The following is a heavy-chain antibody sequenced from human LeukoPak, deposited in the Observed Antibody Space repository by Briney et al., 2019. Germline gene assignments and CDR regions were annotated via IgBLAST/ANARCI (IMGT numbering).Heavy chain of an antibody. CDR3: AKDSAYYDFWSGLKSDAFDI. Sequence: QSGGSLRLSCAASGFTFSSYGMHWVRQAPGKGLEWVAFIRYDGSNKYYADSVKGRFTISRDNSKNTLYLQMNSLRAEDTAVYYCAKDSAYYDFWSGLKSDAFDIWGQGTMVTVSS. CDR2: IRYDGSNK. CDR1: GFTFSSYG. J-gene: IGHJ3*02. D-gene: IGHD3-3*01. V-gene: IGHV3-30*02.